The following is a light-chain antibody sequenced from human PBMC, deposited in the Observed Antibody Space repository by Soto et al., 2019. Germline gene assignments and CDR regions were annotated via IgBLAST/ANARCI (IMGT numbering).Light chain of an antibody. J-gene: IGKJ1*01. Sequence: TQSRSTLSLSQGERATLSCRASQSIANYLGWYQHKPGQAPRLLIFGASPRATGVPARFSGGGSGTLFTLTISSLQSEDFGVYYCQQYNTWPWTLGQGTKVDIK. V-gene: IGKV3-15*01. CDR2: GAS. CDR3: QQYNTWPWT. CDR1: QSIANY.